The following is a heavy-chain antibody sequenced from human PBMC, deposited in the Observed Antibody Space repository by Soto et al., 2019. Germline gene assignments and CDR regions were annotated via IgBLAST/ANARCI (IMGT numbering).Heavy chain of an antibody. CDR1: GFTFSNYG. CDR2: IWYDGSNR. CDR3: ARGSSSWYNWFDP. D-gene: IGHD6-13*01. Sequence: QVQLVESGGGVVQPGRSLRLSCAASGFTFSNYGMHWVRQAPGKGLEWVAVIWYDGSNRYYADSVKGRFTISRDNSKNTLFLQRNSLRAEDTAVYYCARGSSSWYNWFDPWGQGTLVTVSS. J-gene: IGHJ5*02. V-gene: IGHV3-33*01.